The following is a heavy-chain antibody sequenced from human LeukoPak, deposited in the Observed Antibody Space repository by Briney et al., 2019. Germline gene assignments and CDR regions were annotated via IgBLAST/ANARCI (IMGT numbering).Heavy chain of an antibody. V-gene: IGHV4-39*01. CDR2: IYYSGST. CDR1: GGSIGSSSYY. Sequence: PSETLSLTCTVSGGSIGSSSYYWGWIRQPPGKGLEWIGSIYYSGSTYYNPSLKSRVTISVDTSKNQFSLKLSSVTAADTAVYYCARAGATHYPNWFDPWGQGTLVTVSS. J-gene: IGHJ5*02. D-gene: IGHD6-25*01. CDR3: ARAGATHYPNWFDP.